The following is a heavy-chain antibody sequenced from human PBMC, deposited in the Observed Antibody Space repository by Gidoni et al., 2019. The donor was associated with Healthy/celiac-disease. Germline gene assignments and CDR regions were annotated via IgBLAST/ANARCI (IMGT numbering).Heavy chain of an antibody. CDR1: GFTFSHAW. Sequence: EVQLVESGGGVVKPGGSLRLSCAASGFTFSHAWMRWVRQAPGKGLEWVGRIKSKTDGGTTDYAAPVKGRFTISRDDSKNTLYLQMNSLKTEDTAVYYCTTEGGSGYSSSWSDYWGQGTLVTVSS. V-gene: IGHV3-15*01. D-gene: IGHD6-13*01. CDR3: TTEGGSGYSSSWSDY. CDR2: IKSKTDGGTT. J-gene: IGHJ4*02.